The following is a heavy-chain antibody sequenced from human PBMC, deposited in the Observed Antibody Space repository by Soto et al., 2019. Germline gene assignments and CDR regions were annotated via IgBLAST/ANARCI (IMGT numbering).Heavy chain of an antibody. CDR2: ISAYNGNT. CDR3: ARGLTGTTGDDWFDP. D-gene: IGHD1-7*01. CDR1: GCTFTSYG. Sequence: ASVKVSCKASGCTFTSYGISWVRQAPGQGLEWMGWISAYNGNTNYAQKLQGRVTMTTDTSTSTAYMELRSLRSDDTAVYYCARGLTGTTGDDWFDPWGQGTLVTVSS. V-gene: IGHV1-18*01. J-gene: IGHJ5*02.